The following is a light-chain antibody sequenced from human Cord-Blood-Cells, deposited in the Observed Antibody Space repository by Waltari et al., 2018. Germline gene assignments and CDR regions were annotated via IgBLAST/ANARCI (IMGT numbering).Light chain of an antibody. CDR3: QQYGSSPFT. J-gene: IGKJ3*01. CDR1: QSVSSSY. V-gene: IGKV3-20*01. Sequence: EIVLTQSPGTLSLSPGERATIVCRASQSVSSSYLAWYQQKPGQAPRLLIYGASSRATGIPDRFSGSGSGTDFTLTISSLEPEDFAVYYCQQYGSSPFTFGPGTKVDIK. CDR2: GAS.